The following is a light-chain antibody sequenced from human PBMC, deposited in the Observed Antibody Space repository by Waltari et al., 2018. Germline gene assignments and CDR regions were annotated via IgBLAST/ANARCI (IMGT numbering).Light chain of an antibody. Sequence: QPGEGPRYCVKVKSDGRHSKGAEIPDRFSGSSSGPERYLIISRVQSEDEADYYWQTGGHGTWVFGGGTKLTVL. CDR3: QTGGHGTWV. J-gene: IGLJ3*02. CDR2: VKSDGRH. V-gene: IGLV4-69*01.